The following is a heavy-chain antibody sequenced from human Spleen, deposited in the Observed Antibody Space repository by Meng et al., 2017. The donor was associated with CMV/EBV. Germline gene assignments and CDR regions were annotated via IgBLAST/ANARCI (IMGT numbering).Heavy chain of an antibody. V-gene: IGHV1-8*03. J-gene: IGHJ5*02. Sequence: ASVKVSCKASGYGFGGYDIHWVRLATGQGLEWVGWMNPHSGNTGYAQKFQGRVAITRDTSITTAYMELNRLGSEDTAVYYCTRNWRKGKGWFDPWGQGTPVTVS. D-gene: IGHD1-1*01. CDR2: MNPHSGNT. CDR3: TRNWRKGKGWFDP. CDR1: GYGFGGYD.